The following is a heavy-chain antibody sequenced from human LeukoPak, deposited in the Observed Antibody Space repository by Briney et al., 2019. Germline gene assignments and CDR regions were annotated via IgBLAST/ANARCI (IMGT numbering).Heavy chain of an antibody. V-gene: IGHV3-7*01. CDR3: ATISAQTFDI. Sequence: GGSLRLSCVGSGFTFRSHWVNWVRQSPGKGLEWVANIKPDGIDKYYVDSARGRFTVSRDSAKNSAFLQMNSLRAEGTAIYYCATISAQTFDIWGQGTLVSVSS. D-gene: IGHD5-24*01. CDR2: IKPDGIDK. CDR1: GFTFRSHW. J-gene: IGHJ3*02.